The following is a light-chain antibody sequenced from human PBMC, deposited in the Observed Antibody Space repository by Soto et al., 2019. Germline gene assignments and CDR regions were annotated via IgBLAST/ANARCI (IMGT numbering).Light chain of an antibody. J-gene: IGKJ5*01. CDR2: DAS. V-gene: IGKV1-5*01. CDR1: QSISSW. CDR3: QQYQSSSPT. Sequence: IQMTQSPSTLSASVGDRVTITCRASQSISSWLAWYEQKPGKAPKLVIYDASSLESGVPSRFSGSGSGTEFTLTISSLQPDDFATYYCQQYQSSSPTFGQGTRLEIK.